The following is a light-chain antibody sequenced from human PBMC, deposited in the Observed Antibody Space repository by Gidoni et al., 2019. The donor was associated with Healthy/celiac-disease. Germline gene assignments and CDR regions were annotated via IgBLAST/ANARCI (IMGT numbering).Light chain of an antibody. V-gene: IGKV2-28*01. CDR2: LGS. J-gene: IGKJ1*01. CDR3: RQALQTL. CDR1: QSLLHSNGYNY. Sequence: DIVMTQSPLSLPVTPGEPASISCRSSQSLLHSNGYNYLDCYLQKPGQSPHLLIHLGSNRASGVPDRFSGRGSGTDFTLKISRVQAEDGGVYYCRQALQTLFXXXTKVEIK.